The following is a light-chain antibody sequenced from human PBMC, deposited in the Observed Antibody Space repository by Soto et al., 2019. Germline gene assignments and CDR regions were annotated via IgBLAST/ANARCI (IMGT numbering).Light chain of an antibody. CDR1: QGISNW. V-gene: IGKV1-12*01. CDR2: TGS. J-gene: IGKJ4*01. CDR3: QQANSFPLT. Sequence: DLQMTQSPSSVSASVGDRVSITCRASQGISNWLAWYQQKPGRAPKLLIYTGSSLQSGVPSRFSRTGSGTDFTLTISSLQPEDVATYYWQQANSFPLTFGGGTKVEIK.